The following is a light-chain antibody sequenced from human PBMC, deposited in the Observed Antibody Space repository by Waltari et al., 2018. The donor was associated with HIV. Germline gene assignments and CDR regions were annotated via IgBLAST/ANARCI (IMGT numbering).Light chain of an antibody. CDR3: LQYNSYPRT. CDR2: AAS. J-gene: IGKJ2*01. Sequence: DIQMTQSPSSLSASVGDRVTITCRAIQGINNYLAWFRQRPGKAPESLITAASSLRGGVPSKFSGSGSGTDFTLTISSLQPEDFATYYCLQYNSYPRTFGQGTKLEIQ. V-gene: IGKV1-16*02. CDR1: QGINNY.